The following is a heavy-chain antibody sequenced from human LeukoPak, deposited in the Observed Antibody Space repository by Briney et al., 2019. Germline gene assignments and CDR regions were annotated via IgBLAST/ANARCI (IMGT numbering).Heavy chain of an antibody. Sequence: GGSLRLSCAASGFTFDDYAMHWVRQAPGKGLEWVSGISWNSGGIGYADSVKGRFTISRDNAKNSLYLQMDSLRADDTALYYCAKAYCSGGSCYTADAFDIWGQGIMVTVSS. CDR1: GFTFDDYA. CDR2: ISWNSGGI. CDR3: AKAYCSGGSCYTADAFDI. J-gene: IGHJ3*02. V-gene: IGHV3-9*01. D-gene: IGHD2-15*01.